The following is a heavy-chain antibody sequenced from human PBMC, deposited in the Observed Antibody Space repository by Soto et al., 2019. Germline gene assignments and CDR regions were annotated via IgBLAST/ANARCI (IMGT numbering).Heavy chain of an antibody. CDR2: KNPNRGNT. D-gene: IGHD1-20*01. Sequence: QVQLVQSGAEVKKPGASVKVSCKASGYSFSDYDINWVRQATGQGPEWMGWKNPNRGNTGYAQKFQGRVTMTRNTSINTAYMELSSLGSEDTAVYYCARDNRYNWNDEGWFDPWGQGTLVTVSS. J-gene: IGHJ5*02. CDR3: ARDNRYNWNDEGWFDP. V-gene: IGHV1-8*01. CDR1: GYSFSDYD.